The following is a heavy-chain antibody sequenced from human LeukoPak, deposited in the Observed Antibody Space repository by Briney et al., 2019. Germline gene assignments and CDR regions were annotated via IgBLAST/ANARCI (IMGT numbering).Heavy chain of an antibody. D-gene: IGHD2-2*01. J-gene: IGHJ3*02. CDR1: GFIFNNFA. V-gene: IGHV3-23*01. CDR3: AKGTCISRRRYGNAFDI. CDR2: ITNTGART. Sequence: GGSLRLSCTASGFIFNNFAMSWVRQAPGKGLEWVSTITNTGARTNYADSVKGRFTISRDNSNNTLSLQMNSLRAEDAAIYYCAKGTCISRRRYGNAFDIWGQGTAVTVSS.